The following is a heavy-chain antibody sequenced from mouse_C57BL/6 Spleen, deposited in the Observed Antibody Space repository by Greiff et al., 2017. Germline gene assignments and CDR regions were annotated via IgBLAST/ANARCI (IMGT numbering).Heavy chain of an antibody. J-gene: IGHJ1*03. CDR3: ASPFYGSSYDWYFDV. D-gene: IGHD1-1*01. CDR1: GFNINDYY. Sequence: VQLQQSGAELVKPGASVKLSCTASGFNINDYYMHWVKQRTEQGLEWIGRIDPEDGETKYDPKFKGKATITADTSSNTAYLHLSSLTSEDTAVYYCASPFYGSSYDWYFDVGGTGTTVTVSS. CDR2: IDPEDGET. V-gene: IGHV14-2*01.